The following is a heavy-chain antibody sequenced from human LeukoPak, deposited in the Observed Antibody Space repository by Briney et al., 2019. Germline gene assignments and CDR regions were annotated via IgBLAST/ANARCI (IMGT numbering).Heavy chain of an antibody. CDR3: ARTAAATGWFDP. Sequence: GASVKVSCMASGYTFTSYDINWVRQATGQGLEWMGWMNPNSGNTGYAQKFQGRVTMTRNTSISTAYMELSSLRSEDTAVYYCARTAAATGWFDPWGQGTLVTVSS. V-gene: IGHV1-8*01. CDR2: MNPNSGNT. J-gene: IGHJ5*02. CDR1: GYTFTSYD. D-gene: IGHD2-15*01.